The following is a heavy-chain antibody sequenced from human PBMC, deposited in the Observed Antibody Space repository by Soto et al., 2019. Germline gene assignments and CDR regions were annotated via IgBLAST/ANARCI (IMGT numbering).Heavy chain of an antibody. CDR2: IYHSGST. Sequence: SETLSLTCTVSGGSVSSGNDYWSWIRQPPGMGLEWIGYIYHSGSTNYNPSLKSRLTISGDTSKNQVSLRLTSVTAADTAVYYCAKYLRSPLMDVWGQGTTVTVSS. CDR1: GGSVSSGNDY. D-gene: IGHD1-26*01. CDR3: AKYLRSPLMDV. V-gene: IGHV4-61*01. J-gene: IGHJ6*02.